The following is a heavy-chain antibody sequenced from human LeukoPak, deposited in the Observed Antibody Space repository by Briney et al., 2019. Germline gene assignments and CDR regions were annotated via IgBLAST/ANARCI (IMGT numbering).Heavy chain of an antibody. Sequence: SETLSLTCTVSGGSISSYYWSWIRQPAGKGLEWIGRIYTSGSITYNPSLKSRVSMSVDTSKNQFSLKLSSVTAADTAVYYCARLGIYGSGSYPDYWGQGTLVTVSS. CDR1: GGSISSYY. D-gene: IGHD3-10*01. CDR2: IYTSGSI. CDR3: ARLGIYGSGSYPDY. J-gene: IGHJ4*02. V-gene: IGHV4-4*07.